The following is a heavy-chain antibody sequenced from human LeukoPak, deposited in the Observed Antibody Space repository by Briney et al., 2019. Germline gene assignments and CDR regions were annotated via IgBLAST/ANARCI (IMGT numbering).Heavy chain of an antibody. J-gene: IGHJ6*02. CDR1: GGSFSGYY. D-gene: IGHD3-10*01. V-gene: IGHV4-34*01. Sequence: PSETLSLTCAVYGGSFSGYYWSWIRQPPGKGLEWIGEINHSGSTNYNPSLKSRVTISADTSKNQFSPKLSSVTAADTAVYYCARGRTMVRAYYYYYGMDVWGQGTTVTVSS. CDR2: INHSGST. CDR3: ARGRTMVRAYYYYYGMDV.